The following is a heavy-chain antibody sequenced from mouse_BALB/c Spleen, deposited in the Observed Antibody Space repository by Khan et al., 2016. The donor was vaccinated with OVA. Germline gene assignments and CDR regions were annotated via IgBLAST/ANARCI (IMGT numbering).Heavy chain of an antibody. V-gene: IGHV2-3*01. Sequence: VQVVESGPGLVAPSQSLSITCTVSGFSLTSYGVSWVRQPPGKGLEWLGIIWGDGNTNFHSALRSRLSISKDNSKSQVFLKLNSLQTDDTATYYCAKDRGYYAMDYWGQGTSVTVSS. CDR1: GFSLTSYG. CDR2: IWGDGNT. CDR3: AKDRGYYAMDY. J-gene: IGHJ4*01.